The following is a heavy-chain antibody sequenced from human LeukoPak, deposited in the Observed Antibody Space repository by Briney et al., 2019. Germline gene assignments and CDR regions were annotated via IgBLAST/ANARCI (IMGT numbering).Heavy chain of an antibody. CDR1: GGSVSDYY. J-gene: IGHJ4*02. V-gene: IGHV4-59*02. D-gene: IGHD3-10*01. Sequence: SETLSLTCTVSGGSVSDYYWSWIRQSPGKGLEWIGYIYYTGTTSYNPSLRRRVTMSADTSKNQFSLKLSSVTAANTAVYYCARVFTMVRGAPDYWGQGTLVTVSS. CDR3: ARVFTMVRGAPDY. CDR2: IYYTGTT.